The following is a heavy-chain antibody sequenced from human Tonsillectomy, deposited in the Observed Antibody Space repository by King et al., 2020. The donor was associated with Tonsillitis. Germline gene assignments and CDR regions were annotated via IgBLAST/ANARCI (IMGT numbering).Heavy chain of an antibody. V-gene: IGHV1-69*01. CDR3: AREYVAGGYYEFDY. CDR1: GGTFSSYA. Sequence: VQLVESGAEVKKPGSSVKVSCKASGGTFSSYAISWVRQAPGQGLEWMGGIIPIFGTANYAQKFQGRVTITADESTSTAYMVLSSLRAEDTAVYYCAREYVAGGYYEFDYWGQGTLVTVSS. J-gene: IGHJ4*02. D-gene: IGHD1-26*01. CDR2: IIPIFGTA.